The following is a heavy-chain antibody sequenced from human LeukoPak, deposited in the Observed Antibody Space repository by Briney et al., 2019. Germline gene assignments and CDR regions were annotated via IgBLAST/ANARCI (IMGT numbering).Heavy chain of an antibody. CDR1: GFTFSSYS. J-gene: IGHJ4*02. CDR3: ARDRGSGWNDY. CDR2: ISSSSSYI. V-gene: IGHV3-21*01. Sequence: GGSLRLSCAASGFTFSSYSMNWVRQAPGKGLEWVSSISSSSSYIYYADSVKGRFAISRDNAKNSLYLQMNSLRAEDTAVYYCARDRGSGWNDYWGQGTLVTVSS. D-gene: IGHD6-19*01.